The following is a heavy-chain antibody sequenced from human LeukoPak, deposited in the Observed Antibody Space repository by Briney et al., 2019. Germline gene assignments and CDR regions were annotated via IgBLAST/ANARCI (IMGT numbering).Heavy chain of an antibody. CDR3: TRDLTGHYSIDY. Sequence: GRSLRLSCAASGFTFSTYAIHWVRQAPGRGLEGVAFISNNGRNKDYADSVKGRFTISRDNSKNTLYLQVNSLRPDDTAVYYCTRDLTGHYSIDYWGQGTLVSVSS. D-gene: IGHD3-22*01. V-gene: IGHV3-30*04. CDR2: ISNNGRNK. CDR1: GFTFSTYA. J-gene: IGHJ4*02.